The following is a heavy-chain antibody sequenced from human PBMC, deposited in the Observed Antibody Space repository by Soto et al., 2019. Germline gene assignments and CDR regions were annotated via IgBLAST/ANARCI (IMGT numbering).Heavy chain of an antibody. J-gene: IGHJ4*02. V-gene: IGHV2-5*02. D-gene: IGHD3-3*01. CDR1: GFSLTTSGVG. CDR2: IYWDDDK. Sequence: QITLNESGPTVVRPTETLTLTCRFSGFSLTTSGVGVGWIRQSPGKAPEWLALIYWDDDKRYSASLKSRLTLTQDTSKNQVVLTVSDLDPTDTATYYCAHRVLRTVFGLVTTSAIYFDFWGQGTPVAVSS. CDR3: AHRVLRTVFGLVTTSAIYFDF.